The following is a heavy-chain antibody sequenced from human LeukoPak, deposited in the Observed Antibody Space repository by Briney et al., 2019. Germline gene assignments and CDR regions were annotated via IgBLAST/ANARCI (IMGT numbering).Heavy chain of an antibody. CDR1: GFTFSSYA. J-gene: IGHJ4*02. V-gene: IGHV3-23*01. CDR3: ARLDLSGSPTYYFDY. Sequence: PGGSLRLSCAASGFTFSSYAMSWVRQAPGKGLEWVSAISGSGGSTYYADSVKGRFTISRDNSKNTLYLQMNSLRAEDTAVYYCARLDLSGSPTYYFDYWGQGTLVTVSS. CDR2: ISGSGGST. D-gene: IGHD1-26*01.